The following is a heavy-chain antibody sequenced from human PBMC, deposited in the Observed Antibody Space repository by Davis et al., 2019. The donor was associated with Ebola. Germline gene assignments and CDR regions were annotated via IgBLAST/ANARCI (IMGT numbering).Heavy chain of an antibody. CDR3: ARVHSSSWYGNYYYYYGMDV. J-gene: IGHJ6*02. Sequence: ASVKVSCKASGYTFTGYYMHWVRQAPGQGLEWMGWINPNSGGTNYAQKFQGRVTMTRDTSISTAYMELSRLRSDDTAVYYCARVHSSSWYGNYYYYYGMDVWGQGTTVTVSS. V-gene: IGHV1-2*02. CDR2: INPNSGGT. CDR1: GYTFTGYY. D-gene: IGHD6-13*01.